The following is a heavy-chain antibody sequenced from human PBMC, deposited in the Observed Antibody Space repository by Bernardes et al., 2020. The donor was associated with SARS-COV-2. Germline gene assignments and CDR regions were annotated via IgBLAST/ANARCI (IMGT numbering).Heavy chain of an antibody. CDR1: GFSFSSAW. Sequence: GGSLRLSCAASGFSFSSAWMNWVRQAPGKGLEWVGHIKDKTQGETTDYAAPVKGRFTISRDDSKNTLYLQMNSLKTEDTAVYYCIRDADWGWFDPWGQGTLVTVSS. V-gene: IGHV3-15*07. CDR2: IKDKTQGETT. J-gene: IGHJ5*02. CDR3: IRDADWGWFDP. D-gene: IGHD7-27*01.